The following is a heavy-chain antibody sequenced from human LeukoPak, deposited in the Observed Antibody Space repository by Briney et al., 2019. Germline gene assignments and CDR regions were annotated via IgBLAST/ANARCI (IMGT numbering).Heavy chain of an antibody. CDR1: GFTFSSHS. V-gene: IGHV3-48*01. D-gene: IGHD5/OR15-5a*01. CDR3: AKDRLDY. Sequence: PGGPLRLSRAACGFTFSSHSMNWGRKTRGKGLEWMSYIRSNSTIIHYADSVKGRFTISRDDARNSLYLQMNSLRAEDTAIYYCAKDRLDYWGQGTLVTVSS. J-gene: IGHJ4*02. CDR2: IRSNSTII.